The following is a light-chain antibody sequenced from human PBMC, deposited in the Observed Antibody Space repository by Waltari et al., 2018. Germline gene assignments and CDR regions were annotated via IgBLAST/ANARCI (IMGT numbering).Light chain of an antibody. CDR1: QSIIGR. Sequence: DIQMTQSPSTLSASIGDRVTITCRASQSIIGRLGWYQQKPGKAPKLLTCDAFSLESGVPSRFSGSGYGTEFTLTISSLQPDDSATYYCQQYHTYKMFGQGTKVEI. CDR3: QQYHTYKM. J-gene: IGKJ1*01. V-gene: IGKV1-5*01. CDR2: DAF.